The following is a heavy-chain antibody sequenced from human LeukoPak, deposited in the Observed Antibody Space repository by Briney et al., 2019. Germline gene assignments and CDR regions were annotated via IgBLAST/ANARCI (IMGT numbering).Heavy chain of an antibody. D-gene: IGHD4-17*01. CDR2: IYYSGST. J-gene: IGHJ5*02. CDR3: ARAYGDYNWFDP. V-gene: IGHV4-61*01. CDR1: GYSISSGYY. Sequence: SETLSLTCTVSGYSISSGYYWGWIRQPPGKGLEWIGYIYYSGSTNYNPSLKSRVTISVDTSKNQFSLKLSSVTAADTAVYYCARAYGDYNWFDPWGQGTLVTVSS.